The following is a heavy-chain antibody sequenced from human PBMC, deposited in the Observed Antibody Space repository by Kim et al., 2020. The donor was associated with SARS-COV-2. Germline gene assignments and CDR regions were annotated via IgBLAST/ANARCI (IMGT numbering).Heavy chain of an antibody. CDR2: IYSSGST. Sequence: SETLSPTCTVSGGSISSGVYFWSWIRQHPGKGLEWIGYIYSSGSTFYNPSLKSRVTISLDTSKNEFSLKLSSVTAADTAVYYCARDTGNYFDYWGQGTLVTVSS. J-gene: IGHJ4*02. CDR1: GGSISSGVYF. D-gene: IGHD4-17*01. V-gene: IGHV4-31*03. CDR3: ARDTGNYFDY.